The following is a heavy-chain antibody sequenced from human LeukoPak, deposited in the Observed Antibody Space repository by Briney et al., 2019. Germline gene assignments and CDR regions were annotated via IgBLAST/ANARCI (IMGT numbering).Heavy chain of an antibody. CDR1: GFTFSSYA. CDR2: IKQDGSEI. D-gene: IGHD3-10*01. Sequence: GSLRLSCAASGFTFSSYAMSWVRQAPGKGLEWVANIKQDGSEIYYVDSVRGRFTISRDNAKNSLHLQMNSLRAEDTAVYYCARDSGTWSWSGGYFDYWGQGTLVTVSS. CDR3: ARDSGTWSWSGGYFDY. J-gene: IGHJ4*02. V-gene: IGHV3-7*01.